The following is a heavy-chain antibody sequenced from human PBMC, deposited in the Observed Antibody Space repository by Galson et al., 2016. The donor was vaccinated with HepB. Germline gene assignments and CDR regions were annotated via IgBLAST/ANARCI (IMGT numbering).Heavy chain of an antibody. D-gene: IGHD4-17*01. J-gene: IGHJ3*01. V-gene: IGHV1-69*06. Sequence: SVKVSCKASGGTFSNYGISWLRQAPGQRLEWMGGIIPIFGAANYAQNFQGRVTFTADRSTSTAYMEMNSLTFEDTAVCYCARESGDYGMIAFDLWGLGTRVTVSS. CDR3: ARESGDYGMIAFDL. CDR1: GGTFSNYG. CDR2: IIPIFGAA.